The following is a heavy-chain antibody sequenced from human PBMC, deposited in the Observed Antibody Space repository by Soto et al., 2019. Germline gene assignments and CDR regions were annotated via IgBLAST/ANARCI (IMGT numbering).Heavy chain of an antibody. D-gene: IGHD3-10*01. CDR3: AREIPSRGAGWFDP. V-gene: IGHV3-48*02. CDR2: ISSSSSTI. Sequence: EVQLVESGGGLVQPGGSPRLSCAASGFTFSSYSMNWVRQAPGKGLEWVSYISSSSSTIYYADSVKGRFTISRDNAKNSLYLQMNSLRDEDTAVYYFAREIPSRGAGWFDPWGQGTLVTVSS. J-gene: IGHJ5*02. CDR1: GFTFSSYS.